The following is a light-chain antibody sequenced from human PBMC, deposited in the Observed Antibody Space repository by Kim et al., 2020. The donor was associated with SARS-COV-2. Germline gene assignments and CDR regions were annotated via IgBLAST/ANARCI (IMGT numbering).Light chain of an antibody. J-gene: IGKJ5*01. CDR2: DAS. CDR1: HSIGNS. Sequence: SLSPWERDTLSCRAIHSIGNSLACYQQKPGQTPRLLIHDASNGATDIPARFSGRGSGTDFTLTISSLEPEDFAVYFCQQRSSWPPTFGQGTRLEIK. V-gene: IGKV3-11*01. CDR3: QQRSSWPPT.